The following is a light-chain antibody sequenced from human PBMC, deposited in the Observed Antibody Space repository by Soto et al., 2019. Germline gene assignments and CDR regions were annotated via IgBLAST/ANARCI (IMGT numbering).Light chain of an antibody. J-gene: IGKJ4*01. V-gene: IGKV1-33*01. CDR1: QDISNY. CDR3: QQYDNLPPLT. Sequence: DIQMTQSPSSLSASVGDRVTITCQASQDISNYLNWNQQKPGKAPKLLIYDASNLETGVPSRFSGSGSGTDFTFTISSLQPEDIATYYCQQYDNLPPLTFGGGTKVEIK. CDR2: DAS.